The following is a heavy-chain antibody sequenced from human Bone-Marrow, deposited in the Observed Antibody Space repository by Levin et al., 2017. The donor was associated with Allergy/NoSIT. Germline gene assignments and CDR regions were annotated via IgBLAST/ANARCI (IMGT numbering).Heavy chain of an antibody. Sequence: PGGSLRLSCAASGFTFSDRNMNWLRQAPGKGLEWVSYISGSGSYTKYADSVKGRFTVSRDNAKNSLYLQMNSLRVEDTAVYYCARRAVSTWDDAFDIWGQGTLVTVSS. D-gene: IGHD6-13*01. CDR1: GFTFSDRN. V-gene: IGHV3-11*03. CDR2: ISGSGSYT. CDR3: ARRAVSTWDDAFDI. J-gene: IGHJ3*02.